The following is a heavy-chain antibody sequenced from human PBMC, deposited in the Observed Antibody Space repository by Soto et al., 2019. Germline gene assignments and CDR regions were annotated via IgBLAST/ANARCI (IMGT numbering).Heavy chain of an antibody. CDR2: IHHSGST. CDR1: GGSITSYY. CDR3: ARWARSSIGGKDFDY. J-gene: IGHJ4*02. V-gene: IGHV4-34*02. D-gene: IGHD1-26*01. Sequence: QVQLQQWGPGLLKPSETLSLTCAVYGGSITSYYWSWIRQPPGKGLEWIGEIHHSGSTNYNPSLKSRVLISLDTSKNHFFLSLTSVTAADTAVYCCARWARSSIGGKDFDYWGQGTLVTVSS.